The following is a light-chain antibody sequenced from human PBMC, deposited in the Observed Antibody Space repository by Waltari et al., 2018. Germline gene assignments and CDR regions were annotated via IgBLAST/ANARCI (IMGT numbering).Light chain of an antibody. Sequence: QSVLTQPPSVSAAPGQRVTISCSGGSSNIGNNYVSWYRQFPGTAPKLLIYEGSERPSGIPGRFSGSKSGTSATLDITGLQAGDEADYYRGTWDSSLSGAVFGGGTHLTVL. CDR3: GTWDSSLSGAV. V-gene: IGLV1-51*02. CDR1: SSNIGNNY. CDR2: EGS. J-gene: IGLJ7*01.